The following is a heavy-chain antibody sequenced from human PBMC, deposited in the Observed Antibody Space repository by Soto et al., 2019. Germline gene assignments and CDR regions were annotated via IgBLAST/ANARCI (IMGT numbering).Heavy chain of an antibody. Sequence: QVQLQQWGAGLLKPSETLSLTCAVYGGSLSGYYWSWVRQSPGKELEWIGEINDSGSTNFNPSLESRVTISRDTSKNQFSLQLTSLTAADTAVYYCARGMGLGLGEQTALGYWGQGTLVTVSS. J-gene: IGHJ4*02. D-gene: IGHD3-16*01. CDR2: INDSGST. V-gene: IGHV4-34*01. CDR1: GGSLSGYY. CDR3: ARGMGLGLGEQTALGY.